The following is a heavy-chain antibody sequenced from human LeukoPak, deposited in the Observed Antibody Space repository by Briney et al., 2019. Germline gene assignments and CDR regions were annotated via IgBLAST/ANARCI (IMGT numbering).Heavy chain of an antibody. D-gene: IGHD7-27*01. V-gene: IGHV4-59*01. J-gene: IGHJ3*02. CDR1: GGSISSYY. Sequence: SETLSLTCTVSGGSISSYYWSWIRQPPGKGLEWIGYIYYSGSTNYNPSLKSRVTISVDTSKNQFSLKLSSVTAADTAVYYCARAIPAGPGAFDIWGQGTMVTVSS. CDR2: IYYSGST. CDR3: ARAIPAGPGAFDI.